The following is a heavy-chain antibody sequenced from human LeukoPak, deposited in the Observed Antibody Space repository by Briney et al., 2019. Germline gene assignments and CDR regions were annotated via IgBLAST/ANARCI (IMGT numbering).Heavy chain of an antibody. CDR2: IIPIFGTA. D-gene: IGHD3-3*01. J-gene: IGHJ4*02. CDR3: ARVSLYYDFWSD. V-gene: IGHV1-69*05. CDR1: GGTFSSYA. Sequence: SVKVSCKASGGTFSSYAISWVRQAPGQGLEWMGGIIPIFGTANYAQKFQGRVTITTDESTSTAYMGLSSLRSEDTAVYYCARVSLYYDFWSDWGQGTLVTVSS.